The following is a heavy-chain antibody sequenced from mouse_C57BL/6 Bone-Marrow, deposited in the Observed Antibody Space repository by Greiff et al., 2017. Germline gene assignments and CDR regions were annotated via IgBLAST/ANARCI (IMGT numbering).Heavy chain of an antibody. CDR2: IYPRSGNT. CDR3: ASARLLLRYPAWFAD. CDR1: GYTFTSSG. Sequence: VQLQQSGAELARPGASVKLSCKASGYTFTSSGISWVKQRPGQGLEWIGEIYPRSGNTYYNEKFKGKATLTADKSSSTAYMELRSLTSEYSAVYFYASARLLLRYPAWFADWGKGTLVTVSA. V-gene: IGHV1-81*01. J-gene: IGHJ3*01. D-gene: IGHD1-1*01.